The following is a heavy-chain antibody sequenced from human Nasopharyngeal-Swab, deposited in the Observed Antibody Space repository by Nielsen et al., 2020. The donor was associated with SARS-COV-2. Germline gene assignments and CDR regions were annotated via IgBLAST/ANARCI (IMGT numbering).Heavy chain of an antibody. Sequence: SETLSLTCTVSGYSISSGYYWGWIRQPPGKGLEWIGSIYHSGSTYYNPSLKSRVTISVDTSKNQFSLKLSSVTAADTAVYYCARGPPRFYGDYRGQAFDIWGQGTMVTVSS. J-gene: IGHJ3*02. V-gene: IGHV4-38-2*02. CDR3: ARGPPRFYGDYRGQAFDI. D-gene: IGHD4-17*01. CDR1: GYSISSGYY. CDR2: IYHSGST.